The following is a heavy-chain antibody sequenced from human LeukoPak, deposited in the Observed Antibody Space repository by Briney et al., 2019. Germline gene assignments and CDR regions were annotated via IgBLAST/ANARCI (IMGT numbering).Heavy chain of an antibody. CDR2: IYTSGNT. J-gene: IGHJ4*02. V-gene: IGHV4-4*07. CDR1: GGSIGTYY. CDR3: ARDSGRRGYPEYSFNY. D-gene: IGHD3-10*01. Sequence: PSETLPLTCTVSGGSIGTYYWSWIRQPAGKGLEWIGRIYTSGNTKYNPSLKSRVTISVDTSKNQFSLKLTSLTAADTAIYYCARDSGRRGYPEYSFNYWGQGTLVTVSS.